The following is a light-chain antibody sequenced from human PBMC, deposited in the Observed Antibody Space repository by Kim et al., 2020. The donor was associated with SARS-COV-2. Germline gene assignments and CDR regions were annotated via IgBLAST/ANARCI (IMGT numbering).Light chain of an antibody. Sequence: EIVLTQSPGTLSLSPGERATLSCRASQSVSSSYLAWYQQKPGQAPRLLIYGAYSRATGIPDRFSGSGSGTDFTLTISRLEPEDFAVYYCQEYGSTFGGGTKVDIK. J-gene: IGKJ4*01. CDR2: GAY. CDR3: QEYGST. CDR1: QSVSSSY. V-gene: IGKV3-20*01.